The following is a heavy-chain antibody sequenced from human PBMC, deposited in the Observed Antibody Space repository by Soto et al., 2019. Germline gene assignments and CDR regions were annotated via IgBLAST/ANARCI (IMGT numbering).Heavy chain of an antibody. CDR3: STAPISL. CDR2: IKSKTDGGTT. V-gene: IGHV3-15*01. Sequence: GGSLRLACVVSGFTVSNVWMSWVRQAPGKGLEWVGRIKSKTDGGTTNYAAPVKGRFTISRDDSKNTLYLQMNSLKTEDTAVYFCSTAPISLWGQGTLVTVSS. CDR1: GFTVSNVW. J-gene: IGHJ4*02.